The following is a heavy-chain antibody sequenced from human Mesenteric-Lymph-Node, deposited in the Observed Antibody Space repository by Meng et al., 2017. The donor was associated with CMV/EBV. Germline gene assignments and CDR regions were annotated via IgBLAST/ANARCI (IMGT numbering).Heavy chain of an antibody. CDR1: GYTFTSYA. Sequence: KVSCKAAGYTFTSYAMQWVRQDPGQRLEWMGWINAGNGNTKYSQKFQGRVTITRDTSASTAYMELSSLRSEDTAVYYCARDLGSSGDCWGQGTLVTVSS. J-gene: IGHJ4*02. CDR3: ARDLGSSGDC. CDR2: INAGNGNT. V-gene: IGHV1-3*01. D-gene: IGHD6-6*01.